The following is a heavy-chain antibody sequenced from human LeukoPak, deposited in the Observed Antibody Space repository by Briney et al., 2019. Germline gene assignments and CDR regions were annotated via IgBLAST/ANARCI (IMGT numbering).Heavy chain of an antibody. Sequence: PGGSLRLSCAASGFTFNNYWMNWVRHAPGKGLEWVANIKQDGAEKYYVDSVKGRFTISRDNAKSSLYLQINSLRAEDTAVYYCARDDGWELLAFDYWGQGTLVTVSS. CDR1: GFTFNNYW. CDR2: IKQDGAEK. CDR3: ARDDGWELLAFDY. J-gene: IGHJ4*02. D-gene: IGHD1-26*01. V-gene: IGHV3-7*01.